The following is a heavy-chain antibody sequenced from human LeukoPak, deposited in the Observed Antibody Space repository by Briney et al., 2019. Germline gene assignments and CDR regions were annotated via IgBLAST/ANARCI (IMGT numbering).Heavy chain of an antibody. CDR2: IYHSGST. CDR1: GGSISSSNW. J-gene: IGHJ6*02. CDR3: ARGHLPPGYSSSSLGLNYYYGMDV. V-gene: IGHV4-4*02. Sequence: KSSETLSLTCAVSGGSISSSNWWSWVRQPPGKGLEWIGEIYHSGSTYYNPSLKSRVTISVDTSKNQFSLKLSSVTAADTAVYYCARGHLPPGYSSSSLGLNYYYGMDVWGQGTTVTVSS. D-gene: IGHD6-13*01.